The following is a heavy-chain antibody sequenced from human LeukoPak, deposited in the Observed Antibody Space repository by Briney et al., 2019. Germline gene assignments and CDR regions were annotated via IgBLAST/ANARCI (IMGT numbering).Heavy chain of an antibody. Sequence: ASVKVSCKTSGYTFVSYGISWVRQAPGQGLEWMGWIHPNNGGTKYAQKFQGRVTMTRDTSINTDYMELSRLRSDDTALYYCTRDGFSGAAFDYWGQGTLVTVSS. D-gene: IGHD7-27*01. CDR2: IHPNNGGT. V-gene: IGHV1-2*02. CDR3: TRDGFSGAAFDY. CDR1: GYTFVSYG. J-gene: IGHJ4*02.